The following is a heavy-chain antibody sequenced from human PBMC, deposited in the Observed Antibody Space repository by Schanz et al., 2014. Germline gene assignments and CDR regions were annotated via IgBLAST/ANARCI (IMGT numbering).Heavy chain of an antibody. Sequence: QVQLVQSGAEVKKPGASVKVSCKASGYTTFTDYYIHWVRQAPGQGLEWMGWINPNSGDTNYTQKFQGWVTMTRDTSISTAYMELSRLKSEDTAVYYCASSGAGYSSSWDFDYWGQGTLXTVSS. CDR2: INPNSGDT. D-gene: IGHD6-13*01. J-gene: IGHJ4*02. V-gene: IGHV1-2*04. CDR1: GYTTFTDYY. CDR3: ASSGAGYSSSWDFDY.